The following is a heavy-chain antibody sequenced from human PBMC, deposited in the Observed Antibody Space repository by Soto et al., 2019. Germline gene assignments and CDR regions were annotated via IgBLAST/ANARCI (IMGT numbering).Heavy chain of an antibody. D-gene: IGHD6-13*01. Sequence: PSETLSLTCTVSGGSISSYYWSWIRQPPGEGLEWIGYIYYSGSTNYNPSLKSRVTISVDTSKNQFSLKLSSVTAADTAVYYCARGKVGQQLALDYWGQGTLVTVSS. CDR3: ARGKVGQQLALDY. J-gene: IGHJ4*02. CDR2: IYYSGST. CDR1: GGSISSYY. V-gene: IGHV4-59*01.